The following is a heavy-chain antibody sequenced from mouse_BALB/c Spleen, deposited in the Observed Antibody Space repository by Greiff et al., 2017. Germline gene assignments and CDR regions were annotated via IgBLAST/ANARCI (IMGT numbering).Heavy chain of an antibody. D-gene: IGHD1-1*01. CDR3: ARRDYGSSRYFDV. CDR2: INSNGGST. J-gene: IGHJ1*01. V-gene: IGHV5-6-2*01. CDR1: GFTFSSYY. Sequence: EVKLMESGGGLVKLGGSLKLSCAASGFTFSSYYMSWVRQTPEKRLELVAAINSNGGSTYYPDTVKGRFTISRDNAKNTLYLQMSSLKSEDTALYYCARRDYGSSRYFDVWGAGTTVTVSS.